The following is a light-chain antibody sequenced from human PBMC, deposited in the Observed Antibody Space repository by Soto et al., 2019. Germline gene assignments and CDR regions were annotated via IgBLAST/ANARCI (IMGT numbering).Light chain of an antibody. CDR2: EVS. Sequence: QSALTQPPSASGAPGQSVTISCTGTSSDVGGYNYVSWYQQQPGKAPKLMIYEVSKRPSGVPDRFSGSKSGNTASLTVSGLQAEDEADYYCTSYAGSNIFVVFGGGTKVTVL. V-gene: IGLV2-8*01. CDR1: SSDVGGYNY. J-gene: IGLJ2*01. CDR3: TSYAGSNIFVV.